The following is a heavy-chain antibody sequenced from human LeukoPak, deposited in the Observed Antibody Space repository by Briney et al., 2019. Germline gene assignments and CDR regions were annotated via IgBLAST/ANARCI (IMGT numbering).Heavy chain of an antibody. V-gene: IGHV1-2*02. Sequence: ASVKVSCKASGYTFTGYYMHWVRQAPGQGLEWMGWINPNSGGTNYAQKFQGRVTMTRDTSISTAYMELSRLRSDDTAVYYCAIELYSGSCTHDYWGQGTLVTVSS. D-gene: IGHD1-26*01. CDR3: AIELYSGSCTHDY. CDR2: INPNSGGT. CDR1: GYTFTGYY. J-gene: IGHJ4*02.